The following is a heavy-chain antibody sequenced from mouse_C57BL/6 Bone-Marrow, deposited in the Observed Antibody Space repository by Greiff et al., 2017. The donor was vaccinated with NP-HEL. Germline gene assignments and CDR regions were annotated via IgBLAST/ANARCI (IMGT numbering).Heavy chain of an antibody. J-gene: IGHJ1*03. CDR2: IFPGSGST. D-gene: IGHD1-1*01. CDR1: GYTFTDYY. Sequence: VQLQQSGPELVKPGASVKISCKASGYTFTDYYINWVKQRPGQGLEWIGWIFPGSGSTYYNEKFKGKATLTVDKSSSTAYMLLSSLTSEDSAVYYCARSYYYGSSHWYFDVWGTGTTVTVSS. CDR3: ARSYYYGSSHWYFDV. V-gene: IGHV1-75*01.